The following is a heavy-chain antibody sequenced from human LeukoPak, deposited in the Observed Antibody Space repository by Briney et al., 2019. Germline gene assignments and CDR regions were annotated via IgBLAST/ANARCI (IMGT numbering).Heavy chain of an antibody. J-gene: IGHJ3*02. CDR3: GDAFDI. V-gene: IGHV3-9*01. CDR1: GFTFDDYA. Sequence: PGGSLRLSCAASGFTFDDYAMHWVRHAPGKGLEWVSGISWNSGSIGYADSVKGRFTISRDNAKNTLYLQMNSLRAEDTAVYYCGDAFDIWGQGTMVTVSS. CDR2: ISWNSGSI.